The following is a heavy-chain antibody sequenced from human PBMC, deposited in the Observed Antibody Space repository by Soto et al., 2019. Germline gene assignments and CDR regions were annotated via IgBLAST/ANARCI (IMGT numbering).Heavy chain of an antibody. V-gene: IGHV4-39*01. J-gene: IGHJ4*02. Sequence: SETLSLTCSLSGASITSTTYFWAWILHPPGKGLEWVGSIYYSVKTHYNPSLKSRTTISVDRSRNQFSLQVSSVTAADTAVYYCAKNLPRTGRFHYWGQATVVTVSS. CDR1: GASITSTTYF. CDR2: IYYSVKT. CDR3: AKNLPRTGRFHY.